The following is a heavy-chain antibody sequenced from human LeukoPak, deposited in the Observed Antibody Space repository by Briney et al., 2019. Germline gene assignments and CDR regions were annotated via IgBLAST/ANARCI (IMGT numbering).Heavy chain of an antibody. D-gene: IGHD3-10*01. CDR3: ARDLSITMVRAPFY. J-gene: IGHJ4*02. V-gene: IGHV1-2*02. CDR2: INPNSGGT. Sequence: ASVKVSCKASANTLGYYIHWVRQAPGQGLEWMGWINPNSGGTNYAQKFQGRVTMTRDTSISTAFMELSRLRSDDTAVYYCARDLSITMVRAPFYWDPGTPVTVSS. CDR1: ANTLGYY.